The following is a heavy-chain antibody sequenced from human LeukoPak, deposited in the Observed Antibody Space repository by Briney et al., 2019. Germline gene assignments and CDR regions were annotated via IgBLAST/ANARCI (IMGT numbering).Heavy chain of an antibody. J-gene: IGHJ4*02. CDR1: GYTFTNNG. V-gene: IGHV1-18*01. D-gene: IGHD2-21*01. CDR3: ARNPRVILSLDY. CDR2: IRVYNGNT. Sequence: ASEKVSCKASGYTFTNNGISWVRQAPGQGLEWMGWIRVYNGNTYYAQKFQGRVTMTTDTSTTTAYMELRSLRSDDTAVFYCARNPRVILSLDYWGQGTLVTVSS.